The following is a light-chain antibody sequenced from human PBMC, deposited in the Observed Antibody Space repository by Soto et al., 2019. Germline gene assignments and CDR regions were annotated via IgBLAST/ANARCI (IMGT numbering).Light chain of an antibody. J-gene: IGKJ1*01. Sequence: DIQMTQSPSSLSSSVGDRVTITFLASQSISSYLNWYQQKPGKAPKVLIYAASSLQSGVPSRFSGSGSGTDFTLIISSLQPEDFATYYCQQSYSTPRTFGQGTKVDIK. CDR2: AAS. CDR3: QQSYSTPRT. CDR1: QSISSY. V-gene: IGKV1-39*01.